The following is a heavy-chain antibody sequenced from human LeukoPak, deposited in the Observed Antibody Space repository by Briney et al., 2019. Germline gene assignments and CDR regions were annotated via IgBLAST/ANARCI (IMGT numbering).Heavy chain of an antibody. CDR3: ARASGYSYTPDPFPYYYYYMDV. V-gene: IGHV6-1*01. Sequence: SQTLSLTCAISGDSFSSNSAAWNWIRQSPSRGLEWLGRTYYRSKWYNDYAVSVKSRITINPDTSKNQFSLQLNSVTPEDTAVYYCARASGYSYTPDPFPYYYYYMDVWGKGTTVTVSS. CDR1: GDSFSSNSAA. CDR2: TYYRSKWYN. D-gene: IGHD5-18*01. J-gene: IGHJ6*03.